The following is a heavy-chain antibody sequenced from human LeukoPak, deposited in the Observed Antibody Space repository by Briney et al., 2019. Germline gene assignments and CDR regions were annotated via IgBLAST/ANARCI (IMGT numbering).Heavy chain of an antibody. D-gene: IGHD6-19*01. CDR1: GFTFDDYA. V-gene: IGHV3-9*01. CDR2: ISWNSGSM. CDR3: AKELTGAGTGLGFDY. J-gene: IGHJ4*02. Sequence: GGSLRLSCAASGFTFDDYAMHWVRQAPGKGLEWVSGISWNSGSMGYADSVKGRFTISRDNAKNSLYLQMNSLRAEDTALYYCAKELTGAGTGLGFDYWGQGTLVTVSS.